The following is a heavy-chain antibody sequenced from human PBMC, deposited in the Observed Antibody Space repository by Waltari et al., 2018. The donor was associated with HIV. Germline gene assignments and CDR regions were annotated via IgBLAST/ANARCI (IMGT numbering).Heavy chain of an antibody. CDR2: IYSGGST. J-gene: IGHJ6*02. D-gene: IGHD6-19*01. CDR3: ARVGSGLPYYGMDV. CDR1: GFLVRSTY. V-gene: IGHV3-53*01. Sequence: VPLVESGGGLIQPGGYLRFCCAASGFLVRSTYIRWVRPAPGKGLEWVSVIYSGGSTYYADSVKGRFTISRDNSKNTLYLQMNSLRAEDTAVYYCARVGSGLPYYGMDVWGQGTTVTVSS.